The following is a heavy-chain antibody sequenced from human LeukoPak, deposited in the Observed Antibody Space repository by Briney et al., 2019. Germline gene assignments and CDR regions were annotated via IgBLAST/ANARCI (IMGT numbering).Heavy chain of an antibody. CDR3: AKAPVTTCRGAFCYPFDY. D-gene: IGHD2-15*01. CDR2: IKKDGSEK. CDR1: GFTFSSYG. Sequence: GGSLRLSCAASGFTFSSYGMSWARQAPGKGREWVANIKKDGSEKYYVDSVKGRFTISRDNAKNSLYLQMNWLRPEDAAVYYCAKAPVTTCRGAFCYPFDYWGLGTLVTVSS. J-gene: IGHJ4*02. V-gene: IGHV3-7*03.